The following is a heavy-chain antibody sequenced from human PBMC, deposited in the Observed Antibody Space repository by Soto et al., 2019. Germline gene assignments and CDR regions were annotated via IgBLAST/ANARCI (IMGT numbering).Heavy chain of an antibody. V-gene: IGHV2-70*11. Sequence: SGPTLVNPTQTLTLTCTVSGFLLSTRGVCVSWIRQPPGKPLEWLARIDWDDDKYYSTSLKTRLTISKDTSKNQVVLTMTNMDPVDTATYYCARGALYSRSSWLGYWGQGTLVTVSS. CDR3: ARGALYSRSSWLGY. CDR2: IDWDDDK. D-gene: IGHD6-6*01. CDR1: GFLLSTRGVC. J-gene: IGHJ4*02.